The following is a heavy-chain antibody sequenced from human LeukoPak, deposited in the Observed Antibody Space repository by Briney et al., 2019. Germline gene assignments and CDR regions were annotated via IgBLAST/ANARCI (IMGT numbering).Heavy chain of an antibody. D-gene: IGHD4-23*01. CDR3: ARYYGGNTRGFDP. CDR1: GFTFSSYS. V-gene: IGHV3-21*01. Sequence: GGSLRLSCAASGFTFSSYSMNWVRQAPGKGLEWVSSISSSSSYIYYADSVKGRFTISRDNAKNSLYLQMNSLRAEDTAVYYCARYYGGNTRGFDPWGQGTLVTVSS. CDR2: ISSSSSYI. J-gene: IGHJ5*02.